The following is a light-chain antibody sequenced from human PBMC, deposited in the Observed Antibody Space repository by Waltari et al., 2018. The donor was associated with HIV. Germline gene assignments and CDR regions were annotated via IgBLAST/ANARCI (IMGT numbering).Light chain of an antibody. V-gene: IGLV1-44*01. J-gene: IGLJ2*01. CDR3: STWDERLNGVV. Sequence: QSVFTHPPSASGAPGQRVTISCSGITPNIGSSTVTWYQPFYRAAPKLLIYADAQRPSGVPDRFSGSKSGTSASLVISGLQSEEEADYYCSTWDERLNGVVFGGGTRLTVV. CDR1: TPNIGSST. CDR2: ADA.